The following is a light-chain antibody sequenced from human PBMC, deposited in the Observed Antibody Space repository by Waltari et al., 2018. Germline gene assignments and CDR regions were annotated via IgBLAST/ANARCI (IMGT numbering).Light chain of an antibody. CDR1: QSVSSSY. CDR3: QQYGSSQYT. J-gene: IGKJ2*01. V-gene: IGKV3-20*01. CDR2: GAS. Sequence: EVVLTQTPVPLSLSPGERATLSCRASQSVSSSYLAWYQQKPGQAPRLLIYGASSRATGIPDRFSASGSGTDFTLTISRLEPEDFAVYYCQQYGSSQYTFGQGTNLEIK.